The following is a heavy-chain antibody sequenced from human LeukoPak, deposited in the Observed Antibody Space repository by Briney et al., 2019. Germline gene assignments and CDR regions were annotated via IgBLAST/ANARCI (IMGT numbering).Heavy chain of an antibody. V-gene: IGHV3-23*01. D-gene: IGHD3-10*01. CDR3: TTEFKELGSFFYFYYMDV. Sequence: GGSLRLSCAASGFTFSTFAMIWVRQPPGKGLEWVSSIFPSGGEIHYADSVRGRFTISRDNSRSTLSLQMNSLRAEDTAIYYCTTEFKELGSFFYFYYMDVWGTGTTVTISS. CDR1: GFTFSTFA. J-gene: IGHJ6*03. CDR2: IFPSGGEI.